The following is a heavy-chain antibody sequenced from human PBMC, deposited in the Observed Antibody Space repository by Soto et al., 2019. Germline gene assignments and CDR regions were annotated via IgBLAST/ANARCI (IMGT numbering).Heavy chain of an antibody. D-gene: IGHD3-16*01. CDR3: AKTKEGGFDP. V-gene: IGHV4-59*01. CDR1: GDSISSNY. CDR2: FHYSANT. Sequence: QVQLQESGPGLVKPSETLSLTCTVSGDSISSNYWSWIRQPPGKGLEWIGYFHYSANTNYNPSLKSPVIISVDTSKNQFFLKLTSVTATDTAVYYCAKTKEGGFDPWGQGILVTVSS. J-gene: IGHJ5*02.